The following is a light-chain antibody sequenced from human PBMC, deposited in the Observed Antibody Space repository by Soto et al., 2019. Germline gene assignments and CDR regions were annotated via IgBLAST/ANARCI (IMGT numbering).Light chain of an antibody. J-gene: IGLJ1*01. Sequence: QSALTQPASVSGSPGQSITISCTGTSSDVGGYNYVSWYQQHPGKAPKLMIYDVSNRPSGVSNRFSGSKSGNTASLTISGLQAEDEADDYCCSYTSSSTSLYVFGTGTKVTVL. CDR1: SSDVGGYNY. V-gene: IGLV2-14*01. CDR3: CSYTSSSTSLYV. CDR2: DVS.